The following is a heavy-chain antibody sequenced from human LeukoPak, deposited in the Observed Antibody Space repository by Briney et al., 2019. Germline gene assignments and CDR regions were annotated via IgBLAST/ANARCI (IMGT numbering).Heavy chain of an antibody. J-gene: IGHJ4*02. Sequence: SETLSLTCAVSGGSISSSNWWSWVRQPPGKGLEWIGEIYHSGSTNYSPSLKSRVTISVDTSKNQFSLKLSSVTAADTAVYYCANRQAYSSGWYRLHGKTQIDYWGQGTLVTVSS. D-gene: IGHD6-19*01. CDR2: IYHSGST. CDR3: ANRQAYSSGWYRLHGKTQIDY. CDR1: GGSISSSNW. V-gene: IGHV4-4*02.